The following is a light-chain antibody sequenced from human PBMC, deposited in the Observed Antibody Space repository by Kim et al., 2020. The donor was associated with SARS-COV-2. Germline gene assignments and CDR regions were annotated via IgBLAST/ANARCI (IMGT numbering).Light chain of an antibody. CDR2: DDT. J-gene: IGLJ3*02. CDR3: ATWDSSLSAGV. CDR1: SSNIGNNY. Sequence: QSVLTQPPSVSAATGQKVTISCSGTSSNIGNNYVSWYQQLPGTAPKLLICDDTLRPSGIPDRFSGSKSGTSATLGITGLQTGDEGDYYCATWDSSLSAGVFGGGTQLTVL. V-gene: IGLV1-51*01.